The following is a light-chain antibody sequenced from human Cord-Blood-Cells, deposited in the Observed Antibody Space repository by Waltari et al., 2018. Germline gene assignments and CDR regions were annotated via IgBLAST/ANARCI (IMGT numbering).Light chain of an antibody. CDR1: SRAVGGYNF. CDR3: SSYAGSNNWV. J-gene: IGLJ3*02. Sequence: QSALTQPPSASGSPGQSVTISCTGTSRAVGGYNFVYCYQQPPGKAPKLMIYEVSKRPSGVPERFSGSKSGNTASLTVSGLQAEDEADYYCSSYAGSNNWVFGGGTKLTVL. V-gene: IGLV2-8*01. CDR2: EVS.